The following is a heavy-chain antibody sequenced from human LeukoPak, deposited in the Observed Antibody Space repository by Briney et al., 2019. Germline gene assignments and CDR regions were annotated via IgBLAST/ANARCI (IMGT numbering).Heavy chain of an antibody. CDR2: ISSSSSTI. J-gene: IGHJ6*03. CDR1: GFTFSSYS. V-gene: IGHV3-48*04. Sequence: PGGSLRLSCAASGFTFSSYSMNWVRQAPGKGLERVSYISSSSSTIYYADSVKGRLTISRDNAKNSLYLQMSSLRAEDTAVYYCTRVEETATTAAIIRKYSYYYYYMDVWGKGNTVTVSS. D-gene: IGHD4-11*01. CDR3: TRVEETATTAAIIRKYSYYYYYMDV.